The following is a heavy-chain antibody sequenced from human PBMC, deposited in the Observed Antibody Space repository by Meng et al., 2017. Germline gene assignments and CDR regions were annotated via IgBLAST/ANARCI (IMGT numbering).Heavy chain of an antibody. V-gene: IGHV7-4-1*02. CDR3: TRDGYSDCSRTSCFDS. Sequence: QGPLVQSGSELRKPGASVKVFCKASGYTLPSYAINWLRQAPGQGLQWMGWIDTKTGNPTYVPGFTGRLVFSLDTSVSTAYLQVSGLKADDTAVYYCTRDGYSDCSRTSCFDSWGQGTLVTVPQ. D-gene: IGHD2-2*01. J-gene: IGHJ4*02. CDR2: IDTKTGNP. CDR1: GYTLPSYA.